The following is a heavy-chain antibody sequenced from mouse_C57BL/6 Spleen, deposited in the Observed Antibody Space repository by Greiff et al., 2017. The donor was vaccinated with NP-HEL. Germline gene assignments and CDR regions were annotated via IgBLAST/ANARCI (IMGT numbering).Heavy chain of an antibody. V-gene: IGHV1-62-2*01. CDR3: ARHEGGYDYDGYWYFDV. CDR1: GYTFTEYT. D-gene: IGHD2-4*01. J-gene: IGHJ1*03. Sequence: VKLQESGAELVKPGASVKLSCKASGYTFTEYTIHWVKQRSGQGLEWIGWFYPGSGSIKYNEKFKDKATLTADKSSSTVDMELSRLTSEDSAVYFCARHEGGYDYDGYWYFDVWGTGTTVTVSS. CDR2: FYPGSGSI.